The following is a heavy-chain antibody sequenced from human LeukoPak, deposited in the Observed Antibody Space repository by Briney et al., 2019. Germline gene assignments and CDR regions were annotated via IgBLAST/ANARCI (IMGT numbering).Heavy chain of an antibody. CDR1: GFTFDDYA. J-gene: IGHJ3*02. Sequence: PGRSVRLLCAASGFTFDDYAMHWVRQAPGKGLEWVSGISWNSGSIGYADSVKGRFTISRDNAKNSLYLQMNSLRAEDTALYYCAKDILPGRSSGWEKAFDNWGQGAKVTVSS. CDR2: ISWNSGSI. D-gene: IGHD6-19*01. CDR3: AKDILPGRSSGWEKAFDN. V-gene: IGHV3-9*01.